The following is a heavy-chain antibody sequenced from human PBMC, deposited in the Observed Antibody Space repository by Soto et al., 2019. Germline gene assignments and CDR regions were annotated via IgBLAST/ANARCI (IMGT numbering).Heavy chain of an antibody. CDR2: MNPGSGDT. J-gene: IGHJ5*02. Sequence: QVQLVQSGAEVREPGASVKVSCKASGYSFTNNDVSWVRQATGQGLEWMGWMNPGSGDTGYAQKFQGRVTMTRDISMARAYIELTNLRSDDTGIYYCERMEMFASLNWFEPWGQGTLVTVSS. CDR1: GYSFTNND. CDR3: ERMEMFASLNWFEP. V-gene: IGHV1-8*01. D-gene: IGHD3-16*02.